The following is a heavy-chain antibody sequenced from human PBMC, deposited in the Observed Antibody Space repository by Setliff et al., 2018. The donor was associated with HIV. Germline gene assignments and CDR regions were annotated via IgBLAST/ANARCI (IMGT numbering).Heavy chain of an antibody. V-gene: IGHV1-69*04. J-gene: IGHJ5*02. CDR2: NIPILGVP. CDR3: TKDIPRPAINTGRIKNWFDP. D-gene: IGHD6-6*01. CDR1: GGPFTSPS. Sequence: ASVKVSCKAAGGPFTSPSIGWVRQAPGQGLEWMGRNIPILGVPRYAQKFQGRVTITSDKYTSTSYMHLSSLRAEEPAVYYCTKDIPRPAINTGRIKNWFDPWGEETLVTVSS.